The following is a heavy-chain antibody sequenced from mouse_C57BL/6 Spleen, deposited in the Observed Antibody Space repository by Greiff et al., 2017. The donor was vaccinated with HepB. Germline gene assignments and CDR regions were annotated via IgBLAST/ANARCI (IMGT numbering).Heavy chain of an antibody. D-gene: IGHD1-1*01. CDR3: VRDGAYYYGSSYYAMDY. V-gene: IGHV10-3*01. CDR1: GFTFNTYA. J-gene: IGHJ4*01. CDR2: IRSKSSNYAT. Sequence: EVQGVESGGGLVQPKGSLKLSCAASGFTFNTYAMHWVRQAPGKGLEWVARIRSKSSNYATYYADSVKDRFTISRDDSQSMLYLQMNNLKTEDTAMYYCVRDGAYYYGSSYYAMDYWGQGTSVTVSS.